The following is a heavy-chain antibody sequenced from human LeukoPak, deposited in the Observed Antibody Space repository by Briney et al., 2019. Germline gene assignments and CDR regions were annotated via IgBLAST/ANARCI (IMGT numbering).Heavy chain of an antibody. Sequence: KPGGSLRLSCAASGFTFSDYYMSWIRQAPGKGLEWVSYISSSGSTIYYADSVKGRFTISRDNAKNSLYLQMNSLRAEDTALYYCAKGLVTSLAEYFQHWGQGTLVTVSS. V-gene: IGHV3-11*01. D-gene: IGHD3-9*01. CDR1: GFTFSDYY. J-gene: IGHJ1*01. CDR2: ISSSGSTI. CDR3: AKGLVTSLAEYFQH.